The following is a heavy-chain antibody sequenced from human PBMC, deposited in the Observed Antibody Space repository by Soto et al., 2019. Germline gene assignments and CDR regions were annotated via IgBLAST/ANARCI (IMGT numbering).Heavy chain of an antibody. CDR3: ARLWGGFSSGSIFPADDYYYYGMDV. V-gene: IGHV5-51*01. J-gene: IGHJ6*02. CDR2: IYPGDSDT. CDR1: GYSFTSYW. D-gene: IGHD3-22*01. Sequence: GESLKISCKGSGYSFTSYWIGWVRQMPGKGLEWMGIIYPGDSDTRYSPSFQGQVTISVDTSKNQFSLKLGSVTAADTAVYYCARLWGGFSSGSIFPADDYYYYGMDVWGQGTTVTVSS.